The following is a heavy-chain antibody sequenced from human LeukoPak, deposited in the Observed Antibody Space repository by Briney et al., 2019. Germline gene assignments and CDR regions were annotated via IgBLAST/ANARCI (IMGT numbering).Heavy chain of an antibody. Sequence: GGSLRLSCAASGFTFSSYGMRWVRQAPGKGLEWVAVIWYDGSNKYYADSVKGRFTISRDNSKNTLYLQMNSLRAEDTAVYYCARDKLLSRPGAFDYWGQGTLVTVSS. D-gene: IGHD2-2*01. CDR1: GFTFSSYG. J-gene: IGHJ4*02. CDR3: ARDKLLSRPGAFDY. CDR2: IWYDGSNK. V-gene: IGHV3-33*01.